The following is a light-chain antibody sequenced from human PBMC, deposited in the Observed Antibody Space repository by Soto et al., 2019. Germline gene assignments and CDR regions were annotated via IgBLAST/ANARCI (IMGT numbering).Light chain of an antibody. CDR2: GAS. V-gene: IGKV1-39*01. CDR3: QQRYKTSLSS. CDR1: QRIDNF. J-gene: IGKJ2*01. Sequence: DIQMPQSPSFLSASVGDRVTITCRASQRIDNFLNWYQQKPGKAPKLLIYGASSLQSGVLSRFSGSGSGTDFTLTITSLHPEDSATYHCQQRYKTSLSSFGQGTKVEIK.